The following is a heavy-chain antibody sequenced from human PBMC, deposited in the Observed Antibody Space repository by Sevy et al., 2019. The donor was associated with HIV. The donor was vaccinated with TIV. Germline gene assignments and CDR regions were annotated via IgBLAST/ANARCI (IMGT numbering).Heavy chain of an antibody. CDR2: IIPIFGTA. J-gene: IGHJ6*02. V-gene: IGHV1-69*13. CDR3: ARGRGAHRKVENYYGMDV. Sequence: ASVKVSCKASGGTFSSYAISWVRQAPGQGLEWMGGIIPIFGTANYAQKFQGRVTITADESTSTAYMELSSLRSEDTAVYYCARGRGAHRKVENYYGMDVWGQGTTVTVSS. D-gene: IGHD3-10*01. CDR1: GGTFSSYA.